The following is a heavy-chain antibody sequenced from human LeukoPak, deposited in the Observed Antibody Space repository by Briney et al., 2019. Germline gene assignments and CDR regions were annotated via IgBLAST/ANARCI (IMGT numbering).Heavy chain of an antibody. V-gene: IGHV3-21*01. CDR1: GFTFSSYS. CDR3: ARDQSPYAFDI. CDR2: ISSSSSYI. Sequence: GGSLRLSCAASGFTFSSYSMNWVRQAPRKGLEWVSSISSSSSYIYYADSVKGRFTISRDNAKNSLYLQMNSLRAEDTAVYYCARDQSPYAFDIWGQGTMVTVSS. J-gene: IGHJ3*02.